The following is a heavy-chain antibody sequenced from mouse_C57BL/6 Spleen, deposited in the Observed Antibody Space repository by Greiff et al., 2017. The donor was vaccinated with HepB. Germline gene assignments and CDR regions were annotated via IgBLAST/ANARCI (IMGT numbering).Heavy chain of an antibody. J-gene: IGHJ4*01. V-gene: IGHV2-9-1*01. Sequence: VKLMESGPGLVAPSQSLSISCTVSGFSLTSYAISWVRQPPGKGLEWLGVICTGGGTNYNSAPKSRLSISKDNSKSQVFLQMNSLQTDDTASYYCAIGYYGYYAMDDWGQGTSVTVAS. CDR2: ICTGGGT. D-gene: IGHD2-3*01. CDR3: AIGYYGYYAMDD. CDR1: GFSLTSYA.